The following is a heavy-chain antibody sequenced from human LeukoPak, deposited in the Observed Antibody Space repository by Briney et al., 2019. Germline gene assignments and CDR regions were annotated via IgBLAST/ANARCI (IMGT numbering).Heavy chain of an antibody. D-gene: IGHD6-13*01. Sequence: GGSLRLSCAASGFTFSSYAMSWVRRAPGKGLEWVSYISSSGSTIYYADSVKGRFTISRDNAKNSLYLQMDSLRAEDTAVYYCAREGYSSSCDYWGQGTLVTVSS. CDR1: GFTFSSYA. CDR3: AREGYSSSCDY. J-gene: IGHJ4*02. CDR2: ISSSGSTI. V-gene: IGHV3-48*03.